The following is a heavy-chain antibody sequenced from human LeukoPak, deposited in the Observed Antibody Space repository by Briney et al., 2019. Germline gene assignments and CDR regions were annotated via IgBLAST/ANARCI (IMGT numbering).Heavy chain of an antibody. D-gene: IGHD2-15*01. Sequence: SVKVSCKASGGTFSSYAISWVRQAPGQGLEWMGGIILIFGAANYAQKFQGRVTITADKSTSTAYMELSSLRSEDTAVYYCARDLQGYCRGGSCYGTAMFYWGQGTLVTVSS. J-gene: IGHJ4*02. V-gene: IGHV1-69*06. CDR1: GGTFSSYA. CDR3: ARDLQGYCRGGSCYGTAMFY. CDR2: IILIFGAA.